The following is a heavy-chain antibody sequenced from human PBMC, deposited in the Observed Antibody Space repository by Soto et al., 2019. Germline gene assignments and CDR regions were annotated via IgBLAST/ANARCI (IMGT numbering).Heavy chain of an antibody. CDR3: ASRGSAGIHFGS. D-gene: IGHD3-10*01. CDR1: GFTFSDYW. Sequence: LSCEASGFTFSDYWMSWVRQAPGKGLEWVGNINQDGSGGYYVDSLKGRFTISRDNAKNSLFLQMNNLRAEDTAVYYCASRGSAGIHFGSWGQGTLVTVSS. J-gene: IGHJ4*02. CDR2: INQDGSGG. V-gene: IGHV3-7*03.